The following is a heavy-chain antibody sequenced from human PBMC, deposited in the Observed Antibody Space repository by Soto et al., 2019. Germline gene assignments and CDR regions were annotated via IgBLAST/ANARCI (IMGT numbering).Heavy chain of an antibody. J-gene: IGHJ4*02. D-gene: IGHD1-7*01. V-gene: IGHV4-4*02. Sequence: PSATQSLTSAFSGVDFTINNWWTWVRQPPGQGLEWSGEIYRTGSTNYNPSLKSRVTISLDKSENQFSLKVASLTAAHTAVYYCASRAPGTSVDYWGQGTLVTVVS. CDR1: GVDFTINNW. CDR2: IYRTGST. CDR3: ASRAPGTSVDY.